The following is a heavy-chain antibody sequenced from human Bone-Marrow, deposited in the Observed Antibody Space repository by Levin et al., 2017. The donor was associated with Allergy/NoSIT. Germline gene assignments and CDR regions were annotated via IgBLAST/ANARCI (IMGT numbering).Heavy chain of an antibody. CDR3: ARDRLEYSSSSELITFHDAFDI. CDR2: IYYSGST. J-gene: IGHJ3*02. Sequence: MTSETLSLTCTVSGGSVSSGSYYWSWIRQPPGKGLEWIGYIYYSGSTNYNPSLKSRVTISVDTSKNQFSLKLSSVTAADTAVYYCARDRLEYSSSSELITFHDAFDIWGQGTMVTVSS. V-gene: IGHV4-61*01. D-gene: IGHD6-6*01. CDR1: GGSVSSGSYY.